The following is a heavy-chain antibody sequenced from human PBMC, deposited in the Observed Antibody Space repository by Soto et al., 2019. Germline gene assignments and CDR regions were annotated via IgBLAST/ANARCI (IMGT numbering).Heavy chain of an antibody. CDR1: GFTFKNAW. V-gene: IGHV3-15*01. Sequence: QLVESGGGLVKPGGSLRLSCAASGFTFKNAWMSWVRQAPGKGLEWVGRIKTKADAGTTDYAAPVKGRFTISRDDSKNTLYLQMNSLKNEDTALYFCTTDGATIFFDPRGQGTLVIVSS. CDR3: TTDGATIFFDP. J-gene: IGHJ5*02. D-gene: IGHD3-10*02. CDR2: IKTKADAGTT.